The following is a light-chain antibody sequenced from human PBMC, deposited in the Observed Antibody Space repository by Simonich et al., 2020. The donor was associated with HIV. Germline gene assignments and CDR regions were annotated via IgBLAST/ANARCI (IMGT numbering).Light chain of an antibody. V-gene: IGKV4-1*01. Sequence: DIVMTQSPDSLAVSLGERAAINCKSSQSVLYSSNYNNYLAWYQQKPGQPLKLLIYWASARESGVPDRFSGSGSGTDFTLTISSLQAEDVAVYYCQQYYSTPYTFGQGTKLEIK. CDR1: QSVLYSSNYNNY. CDR2: WAS. J-gene: IGKJ2*01. CDR3: QQYYSTPYT.